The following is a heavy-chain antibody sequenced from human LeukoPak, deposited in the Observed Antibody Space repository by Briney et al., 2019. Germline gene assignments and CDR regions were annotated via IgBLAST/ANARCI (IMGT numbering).Heavy chain of an antibody. V-gene: IGHV4-39*01. CDR2: IYHSGSA. D-gene: IGHD6-13*01. CDR3: ANYGGIAADGS. Sequence: SETLSLTCTVSGGSISENNHYWGWIRQPPGKGLEWIGTIYHSGSADYNPSLKSRVTISVDTTKNQFSLKVTSVTAAGTAMYYCANYGGIAADGSWGQGTLVTVSS. J-gene: IGHJ1*01. CDR1: GGSISENNHY.